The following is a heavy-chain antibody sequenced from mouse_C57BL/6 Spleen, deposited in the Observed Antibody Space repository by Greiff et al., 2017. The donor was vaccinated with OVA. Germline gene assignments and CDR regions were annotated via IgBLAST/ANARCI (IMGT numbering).Heavy chain of an antibody. CDR3: ARSAAHYAKDY. Sequence: QVQLQQSGAELARPGASVKLSCKASGYTFTSYGISWVKQRTGQGLEWIGEIYPRSGNTYYNEKFKGKATLTADKSSSTAYMELRSLTSEDAAVYFCARSAAHYAKDYWGQGTSGTVSS. CDR1: GYTFTSYG. V-gene: IGHV1-81*01. CDR2: IYPRSGNT. J-gene: IGHJ4*01.